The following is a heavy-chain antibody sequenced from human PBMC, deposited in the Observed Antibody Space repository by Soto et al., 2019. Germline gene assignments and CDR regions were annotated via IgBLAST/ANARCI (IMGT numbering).Heavy chain of an antibody. CDR1: GGSFSGYY. CDR3: ARGGSNDWQVAFAI. J-gene: IGHJ3*02. V-gene: IGHV4-34*01. Sequence: LSLTCAVYGGSFSGYYWSWIRQPPGKGLEWIGEINHSGSTNYNPSLKSRVTISVDTSKNQFSLKLSSVTAADTAVYYCARGGSNDWQVAFAIWGQGTMVTVSS. CDR2: INHSGST. D-gene: IGHD3-9*01.